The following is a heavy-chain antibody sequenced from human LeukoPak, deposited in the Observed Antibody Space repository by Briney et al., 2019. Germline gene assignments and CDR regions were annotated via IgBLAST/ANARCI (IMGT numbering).Heavy chain of an antibody. Sequence: GESLKISCKGSGYTFTSYWIGWVGRMPGKGLEWMGIIYPGDSDTRYSPSFQGQITISADKSISTAYLQWSSLKALDTAMYYCARRPGTYFDSWGQGTLVTVSS. V-gene: IGHV5-51*01. CDR1: GYTFTSYW. J-gene: IGHJ4*02. CDR3: ARRPGTYFDS. D-gene: IGHD7-27*01. CDR2: IYPGDSDT.